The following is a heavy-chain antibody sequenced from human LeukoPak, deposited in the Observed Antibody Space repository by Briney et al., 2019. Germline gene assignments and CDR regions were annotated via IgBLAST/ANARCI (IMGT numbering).Heavy chain of an antibody. Sequence: SEPLSLTCAVRGGSISSYYWSWIRQPPGKGLEWIGYIYYSGSTNYNPSLKSRVTISVDASKNQFSLKLSSVTAADTALYYCARSRGYFDYWGQGTLVTVSS. CDR1: GGSISSYY. D-gene: IGHD6-13*01. CDR3: ARSRGYFDY. CDR2: IYYSGST. J-gene: IGHJ4*02. V-gene: IGHV4-59*01.